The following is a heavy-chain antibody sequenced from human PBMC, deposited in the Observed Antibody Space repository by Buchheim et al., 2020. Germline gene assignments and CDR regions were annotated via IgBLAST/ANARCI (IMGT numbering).Heavy chain of an antibody. D-gene: IGHD2-15*01. CDR1: GGSISSSSYY. V-gene: IGHV4-39*07. J-gene: IGHJ5*02. Sequence: QLQLQESGPGLVKPSETLSLTCTVSGGSISSSSYYWGWIRQPPGKGLEWIGSIYYSGSTYYNPSLKSRVTISVDTSQNQFSLKLSSVTAADTAVYYCARDRYCSGGSCPDNWFDPWGQGTL. CDR3: ARDRYCSGGSCPDNWFDP. CDR2: IYYSGST.